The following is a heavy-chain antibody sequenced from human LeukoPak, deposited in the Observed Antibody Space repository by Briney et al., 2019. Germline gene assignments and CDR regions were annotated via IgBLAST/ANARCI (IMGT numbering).Heavy chain of an antibody. CDR1: GGSLSGYY. CDR3: ARRVPGAAFDI. J-gene: IGHJ3*02. V-gene: IGHV4-34*01. Sequence: SETLSLTCAVHGGSLSGYYWSWIRQPPGKGLEWIGEINHSGSTNYNPSLKSRVTISVDTSKNQFSLKLSSVTAADTAVYYCARRVPGAAFDIWGQGTMVTVSS. D-gene: IGHD2-2*01. CDR2: INHSGST.